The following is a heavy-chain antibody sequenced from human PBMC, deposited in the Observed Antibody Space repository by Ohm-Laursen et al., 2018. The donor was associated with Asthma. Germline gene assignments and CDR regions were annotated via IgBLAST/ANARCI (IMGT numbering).Heavy chain of an antibody. D-gene: IGHD1-26*01. CDR1: GFTFSTYG. CDR3: ARIGPEWELPGREYSLHH. CDR2: ISYNSNYM. V-gene: IGHV3-21*01. J-gene: IGHJ1*01. Sequence: SLRLSCAASGFTFSTYGMHWVRQAPGKGLEWVSFISYNSNYMYNADSVRGRFTTSRDNAKNLVYLQMDSLRVDDTALYYCARIGPEWELPGREYSLHHWGEGTLVTVSS.